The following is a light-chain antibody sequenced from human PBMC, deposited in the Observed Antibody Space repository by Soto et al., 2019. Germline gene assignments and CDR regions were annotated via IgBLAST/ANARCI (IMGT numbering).Light chain of an antibody. CDR1: SSDVGGYNC. CDR2: EVS. CDR3: SSYTSSSHFV. Sequence: QSALTQPASVSGSPGQSITISCTGTSSDVGGYNCVSWHQQHPGKAPKLMIYEVSDRPSGVSNRFSGSKSGNTASLTISGLQAEDEADYFCSSYTSSSHFVFGTGTKATVL. J-gene: IGLJ1*01. V-gene: IGLV2-14*01.